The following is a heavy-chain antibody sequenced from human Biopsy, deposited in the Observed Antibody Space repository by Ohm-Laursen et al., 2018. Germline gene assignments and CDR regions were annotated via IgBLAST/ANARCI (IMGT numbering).Heavy chain of an antibody. J-gene: IGHJ5*02. CDR2: IYYSGIA. V-gene: IGHV4-59*01. CDR1: GGPLNSYY. Sequence: GTLSLTCTVSGGPLNSYYWSWIRQPPGKGLEWIGYIYYSGIAANYNPSLKGRVTISVDTSKHQFSLRLTSPTAADTAVYYCARGGFGLDGYNSPWGRGTLVIVSS. D-gene: IGHD5-24*01. CDR3: ARGGFGLDGYNSP.